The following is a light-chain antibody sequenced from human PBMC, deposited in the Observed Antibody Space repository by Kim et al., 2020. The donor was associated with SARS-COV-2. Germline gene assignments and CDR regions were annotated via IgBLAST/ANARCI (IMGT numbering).Light chain of an antibody. CDR2: GVS. J-gene: IGKJ4*01. V-gene: IGKV3-20*01. CDR3: QQYGSSPLT. CDR1: QSVSSSY. Sequence: EIVLTQSPGTLSLSPGERATLSCRASQSVSSSYLVWYQQKPGQAPRLIFYGVSSRATGIPDRFSGSGSGTDFTLTISRLEPEDFAVYYCQQYGSSPLTFGGGTKVDIK.